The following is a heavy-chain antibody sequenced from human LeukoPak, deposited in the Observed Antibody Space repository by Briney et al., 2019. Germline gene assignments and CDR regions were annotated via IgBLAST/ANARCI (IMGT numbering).Heavy chain of an antibody. J-gene: IGHJ4*02. CDR3: VRDGFDY. CDR1: GFIFTTYT. CDR2: INSNEDTT. Sequence: QAGGSLRLSCAASGFIFTTYTMHWVRQAPGKGLEYVSAINSNEDTTYYANSVKGRFTISRDDSKNTLYLQMGTLRAEDMAVYYCVRDGFDYWGQGTLVTVSS. V-gene: IGHV3-64*01.